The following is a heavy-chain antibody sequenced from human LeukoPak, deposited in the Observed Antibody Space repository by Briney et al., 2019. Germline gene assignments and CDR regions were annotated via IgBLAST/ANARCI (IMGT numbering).Heavy chain of an antibody. CDR3: AKGDNSNHPDY. J-gene: IGHJ4*02. V-gene: IGHV3-30*02. CDR1: GFTFSDYG. D-gene: IGHD4-23*01. Sequence: GGSLRLSCAASGFTFSDYGMHWVRQAPGKGLEWVAFIRFDGSYKYYADSVKGRFTISRDNSKNTLYLQINGLRAEDTAVYYCAKGDNSNHPDYWGQGTLVTVSS. CDR2: IRFDGSYK.